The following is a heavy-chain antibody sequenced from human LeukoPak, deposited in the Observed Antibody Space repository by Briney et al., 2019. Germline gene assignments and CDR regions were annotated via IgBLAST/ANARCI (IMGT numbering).Heavy chain of an antibody. V-gene: IGHV3-23*01. CDR3: AKYLGQWLVYFDY. CDR1: GFTFSSFG. CDR2: ISGSGGST. J-gene: IGHJ4*02. Sequence: AGGSLRLSCAASGFTFSSFGMSWVRQAPGKGLEWVSAISGSGGSTYYADSVKGRFAISRDNSKNTLYLQMNTLRAEDTAVYYCAKYLGQWLVYFDYWGQGTLVTVSS. D-gene: IGHD6-19*01.